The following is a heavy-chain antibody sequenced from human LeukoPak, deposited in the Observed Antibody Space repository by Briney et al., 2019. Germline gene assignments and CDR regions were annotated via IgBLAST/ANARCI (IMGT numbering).Heavy chain of an antibody. Sequence: ASVKVSCKASGYTFTNYGISWVRQAPGQGLERMGWISAYNGNTNYAQKFQGRVTMTTDTSTSTAYMELRSLRSDDTAVHYCARTLYATGTYYFDYWGQGTLVTVSS. CDR1: GYTFTNYG. CDR2: ISAYNGNT. J-gene: IGHJ4*02. V-gene: IGHV1-18*01. D-gene: IGHD2-2*02. CDR3: ARTLYATGTYYFDY.